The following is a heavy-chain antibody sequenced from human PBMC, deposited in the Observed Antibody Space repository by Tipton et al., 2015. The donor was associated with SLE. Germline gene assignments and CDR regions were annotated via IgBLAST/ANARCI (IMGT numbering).Heavy chain of an antibody. D-gene: IGHD1-26*01. CDR2: IYYSGST. J-gene: IGHJ3*02. Sequence: TLSLTCTVSGGSISSHYWSWIRQPPGKGLEWIGYIYYSGSTNYNPSLKSRVTISVDTSKNQFSLKLRSVTAADTAVYYCARGREWELLDAFDIWGQGTMVTVSS. V-gene: IGHV4-59*11. CDR3: ARGREWELLDAFDI. CDR1: GGSISSHY.